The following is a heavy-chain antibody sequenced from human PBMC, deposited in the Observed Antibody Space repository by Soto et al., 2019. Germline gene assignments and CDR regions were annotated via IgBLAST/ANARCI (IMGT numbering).Heavy chain of an antibody. CDR3: AREVTVASYSFDF. CDR2: IIPIFNSA. D-gene: IGHD5-12*01. J-gene: IGHJ4*02. CDR1: GGTFNNYA. Sequence: SVKVSCKASGGTFNNYALSWVRQAPGQGLEWVGGIIPIFNSANYAQKFQGRVTITADDSTSTAYMELRSLRPDDTAVYYCAREVTVASYSFDFWGQGTLVTISS. V-gene: IGHV1-69*13.